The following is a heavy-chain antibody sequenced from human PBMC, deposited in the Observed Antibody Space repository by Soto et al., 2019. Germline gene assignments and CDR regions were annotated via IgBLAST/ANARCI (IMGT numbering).Heavy chain of an antibody. CDR3: ARDTQWDINPTRIIAARTVDY. CDR1: GFTFSSYS. D-gene: IGHD6-6*01. CDR2: ISSSSSYI. J-gene: IGHJ4*02. Sequence: VGSLRLSCAASGFTFSSYSMNWVRQAPGKGLEWVSSISSSSSYIYYADSVKGRFTISRDNAKNSPYLQMNSLRAEDTAVYYCARDTQWDINPTRIIAARTVDYWGQGTLVTVSS. V-gene: IGHV3-21*01.